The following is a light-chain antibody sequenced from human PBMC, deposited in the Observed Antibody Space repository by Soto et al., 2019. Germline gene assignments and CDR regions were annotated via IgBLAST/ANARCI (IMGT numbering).Light chain of an antibody. CDR2: DAS. V-gene: IGKV3D-20*01. J-gene: IGKJ4*01. Sequence: EIVLTQSPATLSLSPGERATLSCGASRSLSSVYLAWYQQKPGLAPRLVIYDASSRATGIPDRFSGSGSGTDFTLTINRLEPEDVAVYYCQQYDNLITFGGGTKVEIK. CDR3: QQYDNLIT. CDR1: RSLSSVY.